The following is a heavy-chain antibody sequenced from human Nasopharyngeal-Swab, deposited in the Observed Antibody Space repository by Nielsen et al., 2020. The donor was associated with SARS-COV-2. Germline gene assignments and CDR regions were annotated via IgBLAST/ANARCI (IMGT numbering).Heavy chain of an antibody. CDR3: ASPQYSSSYHEGV. D-gene: IGHD6-13*01. J-gene: IGHJ6*04. V-gene: IGHV4-34*01. CDR1: GGSFSGYY. Sequence: GSLRLSCAVYGGSFSGYYWSWIRQPPGKGLEWIGEINHSGSTNYNPSLKSRVTISVDTSKNQFSLKLSSVTAADTAVYYCASPQYSSSYHEGVWGKGTTVTVSS. CDR2: INHSGST.